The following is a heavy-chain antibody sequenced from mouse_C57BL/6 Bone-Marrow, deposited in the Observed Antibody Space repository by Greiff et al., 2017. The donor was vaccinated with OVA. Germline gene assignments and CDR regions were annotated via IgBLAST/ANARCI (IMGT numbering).Heavy chain of an antibody. Sequence: QVQLKQSGAELARPGASVKLSCKASGYTFTSYGISWVKQRTGQGLEWIGEIYPRSGNTYYNEKFKGKATLTADKSSSTAYMELRSLTSEDSAVYFCARSGAYYSKEMDYWGQGTSVTVSS. CDR2: IYPRSGNT. CDR1: GYTFTSYG. J-gene: IGHJ4*01. CDR3: ARSGAYYSKEMDY. D-gene: IGHD2-5*01. V-gene: IGHV1-81*01.